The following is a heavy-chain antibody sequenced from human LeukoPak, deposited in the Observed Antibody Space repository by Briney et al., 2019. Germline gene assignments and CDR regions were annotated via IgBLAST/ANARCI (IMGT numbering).Heavy chain of an antibody. V-gene: IGHV1-69*05. CDR3: AREYDYGVEVLYFDY. Sequence: GASVKVSCKASGGTFSSYAISWVRQAPGQGLEWMGRIIPIFGTANYAQKFQGRVTITTDESTSTAYMELSSLRSEDTAVYYCAREYDYGVEVLYFDYWGRGTLVTISS. CDR1: GGTFSSYA. D-gene: IGHD4-17*01. CDR2: IIPIFGTA. J-gene: IGHJ4*02.